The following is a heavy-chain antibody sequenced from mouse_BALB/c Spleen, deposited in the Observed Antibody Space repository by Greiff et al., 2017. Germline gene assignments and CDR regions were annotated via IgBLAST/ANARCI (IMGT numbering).Heavy chain of an antibody. V-gene: IGHV6-6*02. CDR1: GFTFSNYW. CDR2: IRLKSNNYAT. Sequence: EVKLVESGGGLVQPGGSMKLSCVASGFTFSNYWMNWVRQSPEKGLEWVAEIRLKSNNYATHYAESVKGRFTISRDDSKSSVYLQMNNLRAEDTGIYYCTRRGPYYAMDYWGQGTSVTVSS. CDR3: TRRGPYYAMDY. J-gene: IGHJ4*01.